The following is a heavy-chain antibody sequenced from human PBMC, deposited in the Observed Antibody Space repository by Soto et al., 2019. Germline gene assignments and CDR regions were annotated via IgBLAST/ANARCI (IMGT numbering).Heavy chain of an antibody. Sequence: GSLRLSCAASGFTFSNYWMHWVRQVPGKGLVWVARINEGGAYRSYADFAEGRVTFTRDTSAGTVYMQLSSLTSEDTAVYYCARDDSGFSGSHYIDYFNYWGQGALVTVSS. CDR2: INEGGAYR. D-gene: IGHD1-26*01. CDR1: GFTFSNYW. V-gene: IGHV3-74*01. CDR3: ARDDSGFSGSHYIDYFNY. J-gene: IGHJ4*02.